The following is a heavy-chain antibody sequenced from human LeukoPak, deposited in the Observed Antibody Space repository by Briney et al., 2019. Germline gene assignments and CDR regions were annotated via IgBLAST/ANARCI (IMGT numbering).Heavy chain of an antibody. CDR3: YTPFDWLSLHY. CDR2: ISGSGGST. V-gene: IGHV3-23*01. Sequence: GGSLRLSCAASGFTFSSYAMSWVRQAPGKGLEWVSAISGSGGSTYYADSVKGRFTISRDNSKNTLYLQINSLRAEDTAVYYCYTPFDWLSLHYWGQGTLVTVSS. D-gene: IGHD3-9*01. J-gene: IGHJ4*02. CDR1: GFTFSSYA.